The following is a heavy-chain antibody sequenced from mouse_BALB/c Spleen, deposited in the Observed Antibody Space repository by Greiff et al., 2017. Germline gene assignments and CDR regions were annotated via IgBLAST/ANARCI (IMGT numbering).Heavy chain of an antibody. J-gene: IGHJ3*01. Sequence: VQLQQSGAELVRPGASVTLSCKASGYTFTDYEMHWVKQTPVHGLEWIGAIDPETGGTAYNQKFKGKATLTADKSSSTAYMELRSLTSEDSAVYYCTSPYYYGSSFSYWGQGTLVTVSA. CDR1: GYTFTDYE. CDR3: TSPYYYGSSFSY. D-gene: IGHD1-1*01. CDR2: IDPETGGT. V-gene: IGHV1-15*01.